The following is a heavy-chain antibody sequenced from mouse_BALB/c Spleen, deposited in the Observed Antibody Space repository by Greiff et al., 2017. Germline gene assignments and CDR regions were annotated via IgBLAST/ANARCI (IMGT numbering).Heavy chain of an antibody. Sequence: VMLVESGPGLVAPSQSLSITCTVSGFSLTSYGVHWVRQPPGKGLEWLGVIWAGGSTNYNSALMSRLSISKDNSKGQVFLKMNSLRTDDTAMYYCARGGGSSYGWYFDVWGAGTTVTVSS. CDR2: IWAGGST. J-gene: IGHJ1*01. CDR3: ARGGGSSYGWYFDV. V-gene: IGHV2-9*02. D-gene: IGHD1-1*01. CDR1: GFSLTSYG.